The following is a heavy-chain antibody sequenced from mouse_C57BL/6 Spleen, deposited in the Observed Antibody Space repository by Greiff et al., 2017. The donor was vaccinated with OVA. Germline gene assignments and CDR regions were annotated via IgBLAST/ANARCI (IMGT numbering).Heavy chain of an antibody. CDR3: ARDHSRYFDV. CDR2: IYPSDSET. J-gene: IGHJ1*03. CDR1: GYTFTSYW. V-gene: IGHV1-61*01. Sequence: QVQLQQPGAELVRPGSSVKLSCKASGYTFTSYWMDWVKQRPGQGLEWIGNIYPSDSETHYNQKFKDKATLTVDKSSSTAYMQLSSLTSEDSAVYYCARDHSRYFDVWGTGTTVTVSS. D-gene: IGHD2-12*01.